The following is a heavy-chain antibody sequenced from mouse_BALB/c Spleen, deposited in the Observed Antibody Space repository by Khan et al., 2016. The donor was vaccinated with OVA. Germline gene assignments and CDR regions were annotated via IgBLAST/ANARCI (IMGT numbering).Heavy chain of an antibody. CDR2: ISDGGSYT. J-gene: IGHJ3*01. D-gene: IGHD2-1*01. V-gene: IGHV5-4*02. Sequence: EVELVESGGGLVKPGGSLKLSCAASGFTFSDYYMYWVRQTPEKRLEWVATISDGGSYTYYPDSVKGRFTISRDDAKNNLYLQLSSLTSDDTAMYYCARGYYGNPFAYWGQGTLVTVSA. CDR1: GFTFSDYY. CDR3: ARGYYGNPFAY.